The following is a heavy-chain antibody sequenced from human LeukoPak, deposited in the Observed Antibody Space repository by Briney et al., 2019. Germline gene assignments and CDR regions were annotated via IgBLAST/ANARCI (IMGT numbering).Heavy chain of an antibody. CDR3: AKSIGLSPEPNWFDP. CDR2: INSDGSST. D-gene: IGHD1-14*01. J-gene: IGHJ5*02. Sequence: PGGSLRLSCAASGFTFSSYWMHWVRQAPGKGLVWVSRINSDGSSTSYADSVKGRFTISRDNAKNTLYLQMNSLRAEDTAVYYCAKSIGLSPEPNWFDPWGQGALVTVSS. V-gene: IGHV3-74*01. CDR1: GFTFSSYW.